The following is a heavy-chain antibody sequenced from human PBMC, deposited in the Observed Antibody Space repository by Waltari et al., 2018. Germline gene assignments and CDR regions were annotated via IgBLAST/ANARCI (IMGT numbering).Heavy chain of an antibody. CDR2: IYTGEMT. J-gene: IGHJ4*02. D-gene: IGHD1-1*01. CDR3: ARDTTSRERAGD. Sequence: GLSVSNNYMHWVRQAPGKGLEWVSVIYTGEMTYYSDAVKGRFTISRDISKNMVYLQMNNLRAEDTALYYCARDTTSRERAGDWGQGTLVTVSS. V-gene: IGHV3-53*01. CDR1: GLSVSNNY.